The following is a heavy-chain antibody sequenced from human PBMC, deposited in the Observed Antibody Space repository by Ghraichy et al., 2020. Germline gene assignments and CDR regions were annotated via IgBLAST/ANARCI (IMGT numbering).Heavy chain of an antibody. V-gene: IGHV4-61*01. CDR1: GGSVSSGSYY. Sequence: SETLSLTCTVSGGSVSSGSYYWSWIRQPPGKGLEWIGYIYYSGSTNYNPSLKSRVTISVDTSKNQFSLKLSSVTAADTAVYYCLHYDILTGADYWGQGTLVTVSS. CDR3: LHYDILTGADY. D-gene: IGHD3-9*01. J-gene: IGHJ4*02. CDR2: IYYSGST.